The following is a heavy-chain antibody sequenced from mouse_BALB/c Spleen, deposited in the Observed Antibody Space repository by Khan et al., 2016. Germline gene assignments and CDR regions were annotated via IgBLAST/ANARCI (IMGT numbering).Heavy chain of an antibody. Sequence: EVKLEESGGGLVQPGGSMKLSCAASGFTFSDAWMDWVRQSPERGLEWVAEIRGETNNHAIYYAESVKGRFTISRDDSKSSFYLQMNSLRAEEPGTYYSSLNDCDAVDSWGQGTSVTVSS. V-gene: IGHV6-6*01. CDR3: SLNDCDAVDS. J-gene: IGHJ4*01. D-gene: IGHD2-4*01. CDR2: IRGETNNHAI. CDR1: GFTFSDAW.